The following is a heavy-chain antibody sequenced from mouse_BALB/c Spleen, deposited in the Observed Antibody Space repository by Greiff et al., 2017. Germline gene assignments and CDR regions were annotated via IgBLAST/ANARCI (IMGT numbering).Heavy chain of an antibody. Sequence: DVKLVESGGGLVKPGGSLKLSCAASGFTFSDYYMYWVRQTPEKRLEWVATISDGGSYTYYPDSVKGRFTISRDNAKNNLYLQMSSLKSEDTAMYYCARGFYGNYVTAMDYWGQGTSVTVSS. V-gene: IGHV5-4*02. CDR2: ISDGGSYT. CDR3: ARGFYGNYVTAMDY. D-gene: IGHD2-1*01. CDR1: GFTFSDYY. J-gene: IGHJ4*01.